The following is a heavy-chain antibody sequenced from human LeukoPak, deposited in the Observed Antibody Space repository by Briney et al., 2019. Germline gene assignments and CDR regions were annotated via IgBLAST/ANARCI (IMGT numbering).Heavy chain of an antibody. CDR2: INPNSGGT. D-gene: IGHD4-17*01. J-gene: IGHJ5*02. Sequence: ASVKVSCKASGYTFTGYYMHWVRQAPGQGLEWMGWINPNSGGTNYAQKYQGRVTMTRDTSIYTAYMELSRLRSDDTAVYYCARNGDHDGEAGDWFDPWGQGTLVTVSS. CDR3: ARNGDHDGEAGDWFDP. V-gene: IGHV1-2*02. CDR1: GYTFTGYY.